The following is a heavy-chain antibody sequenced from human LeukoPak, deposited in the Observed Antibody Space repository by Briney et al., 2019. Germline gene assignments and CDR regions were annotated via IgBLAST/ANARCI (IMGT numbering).Heavy chain of an antibody. CDR2: ISSSSSYT. D-gene: IGHD3-3*01. Sequence: GGSLRLSCAASGFTFSDYYMSWIRQAPGKGLEWVSYISSSSSYTNYADSVKGRFTISRDNSKNTLYLQMNSLRAEDTAVYYCARDTIFGVVIMDAFDIWGQGPMVTVSS. CDR3: ARDTIFGVVIMDAFDI. V-gene: IGHV3-11*06. CDR1: GFTFSDYY. J-gene: IGHJ3*02.